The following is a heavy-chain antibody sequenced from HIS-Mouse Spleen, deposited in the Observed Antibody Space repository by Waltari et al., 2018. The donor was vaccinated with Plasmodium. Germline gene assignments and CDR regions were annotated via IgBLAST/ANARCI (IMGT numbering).Heavy chain of an antibody. CDR3: ARHKKRGQLVRGYFDY. J-gene: IGHJ4*02. Sequence: QVTLRESGPALVKPTQTLTLTCTFSGFSLSTSGMCVSWIRQPPGKALEWLARIYWDEDQYYSTSLKTRLTISKETSKDQVVRTRTNMDPVDTATYYCARHKKRGQLVRGYFDYWGQGTLVTVSS. CDR2: IYWDEDQ. CDR1: GFSLSTSGMC. V-gene: IGHV2-70*15. D-gene: IGHD6-6*01.